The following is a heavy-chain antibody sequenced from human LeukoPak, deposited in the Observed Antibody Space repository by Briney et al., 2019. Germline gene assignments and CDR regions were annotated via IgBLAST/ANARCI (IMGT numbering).Heavy chain of an antibody. J-gene: IGHJ4*02. D-gene: IGHD6-6*01. CDR2: ISSSGNSL. CDR3: AREEYSSPSVPFDY. V-gene: IGHV3-21*01. CDR1: GFTFNTYS. Sequence: GGSLRLSCAASGFTFNTYSMNWVRQAPGKGLEWVSSISSSGNSLYYSDSVKGRFTISRDNAKNSLYLQLNSLRAEDTAVYYCAREEYSSPSVPFDYWGQRTLVTVAS.